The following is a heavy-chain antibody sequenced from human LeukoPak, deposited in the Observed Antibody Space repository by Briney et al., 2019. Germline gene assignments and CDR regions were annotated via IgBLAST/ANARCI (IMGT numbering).Heavy chain of an antibody. CDR3: ARGRGNSSSSAYFDY. D-gene: IGHD6-6*01. CDR2: INHSGSN. CDR1: GGSFSGYY. J-gene: IGHJ4*02. Sequence: SETLSLTCAVYGGSFSGYYWSWIRQPPGKVLEWVGEINHSGSNTYNPSLKSRVTISVDPSKNQFSLKLSSVTAADTAVYYCARGRGNSSSSAYFDYWGQGTLVTVSS. V-gene: IGHV4-34*01.